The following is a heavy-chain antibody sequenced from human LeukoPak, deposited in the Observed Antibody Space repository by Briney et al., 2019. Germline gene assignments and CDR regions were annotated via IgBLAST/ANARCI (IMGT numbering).Heavy chain of an antibody. J-gene: IGHJ4*02. CDR2: INHSGST. V-gene: IGHV4-34*01. CDR1: GGSISGYY. Sequence: SETLSLTCAVYGGSISGYYWSWIRQPPGKGLEWIGEINHSGSTNYNPSLKSRVTISVDTSKNQFSLKLSSVTAADPAVYYCARGLRRNYYGSGSPQYYFDYWGQGTLVTVSS. CDR3: ARGLRRNYYGSGSPQYYFDY. D-gene: IGHD3-10*01.